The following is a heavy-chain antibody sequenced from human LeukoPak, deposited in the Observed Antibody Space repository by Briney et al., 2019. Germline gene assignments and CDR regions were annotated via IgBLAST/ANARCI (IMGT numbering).Heavy chain of an antibody. D-gene: IGHD3-3*01. CDR1: GFTFSTYW. J-gene: IGHJ5*02. CDR3: ARDSAFWSAYGYNYFDP. CDR2: IKQDGSEK. Sequence: GGSLRLSCAASGFTFSTYWMTWVRQAPGKGLEWVSSIKQDGSEKYYVDSVKGRFTISRDNAKNSLYLQMNSLRAEDTAVYYCARDSAFWSAYGYNYFDPWGQGTLVTVSS. V-gene: IGHV3-7*03.